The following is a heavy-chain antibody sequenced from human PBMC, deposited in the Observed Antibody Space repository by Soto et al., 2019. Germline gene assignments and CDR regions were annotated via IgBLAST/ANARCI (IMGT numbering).Heavy chain of an antibody. J-gene: IGHJ4*02. CDR2: ISSSSSTI. Sequence: GGSLRLSCAASGFTFSSYSMNWVRQAPGKGLEWVSYISSSSSTIYYADSVKGRFTISKDNSKNSLYLQMNSLGAEDTAVYYCVKDDGGYPSTAPHWGQGTLVTVSS. V-gene: IGHV3-48*01. CDR3: VKDDGGYPSTAPH. CDR1: GFTFSSYS. D-gene: IGHD3-22*01.